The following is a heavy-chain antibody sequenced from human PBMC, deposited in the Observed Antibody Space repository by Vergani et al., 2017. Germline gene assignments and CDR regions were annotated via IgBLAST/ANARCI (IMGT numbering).Heavy chain of an antibody. D-gene: IGHD6-6*01. CDR2: ISSSSSYI. CDR3: ARDLAARPSFLYYFDY. V-gene: IGHV3-21*01. J-gene: IGHJ4*02. Sequence: EVQLVESGGGLVKPGGSLRLSCVASGFTFSSYSMNWVRQAPGKGLEWVSFISSSSSYIYYADSVKGRFTISRDNAKNSVYLQMDSLRAEDTAVYYCARDLAARPSFLYYFDYWGQGTLVTVSS. CDR1: GFTFSSYS.